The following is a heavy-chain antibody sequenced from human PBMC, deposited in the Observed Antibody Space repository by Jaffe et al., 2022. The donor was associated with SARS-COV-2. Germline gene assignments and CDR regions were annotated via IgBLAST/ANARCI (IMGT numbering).Heavy chain of an antibody. D-gene: IGHD1-26*01. J-gene: IGHJ6*02. CDR2: MNPNSGNT. Sequence: QVQLVQSGAEVKKPGASVKVSCKASGYTFTSYDINWVRQATGQGLEWMGWMNPNSGNTGYAQKFQGRVTMTRNTSISTAYMELSSLRSEDTAVYYCARGPAPSGSYYRVYYYYGMDVWGQGTTVTVSS. CDR3: ARGPAPSGSYYRVYYYYGMDV. CDR1: GYTFTSYD. V-gene: IGHV1-8*01.